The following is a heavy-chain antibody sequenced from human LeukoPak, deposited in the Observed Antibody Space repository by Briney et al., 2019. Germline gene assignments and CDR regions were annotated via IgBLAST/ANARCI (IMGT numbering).Heavy chain of an antibody. CDR1: GGSISSSSYY. Sequence: SETLSLTCTVSGGSISSSSYYWGWIRQPPGKGLEWIANIFYSGSTYYNPSLKSRVTISVDTSKNQFSLKLSSVTAEDTAVYYCAKIYGSGSYYKAGLYYYYMDVWGKGTTVTISS. CDR3: AKIYGSGSYYKAGLYYYYMDV. J-gene: IGHJ6*03. CDR2: IFYSGST. D-gene: IGHD3-10*01. V-gene: IGHV4-39*07.